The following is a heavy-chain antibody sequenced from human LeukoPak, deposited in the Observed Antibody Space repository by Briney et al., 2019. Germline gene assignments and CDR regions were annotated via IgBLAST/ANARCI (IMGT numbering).Heavy chain of an antibody. CDR2: IISSISYI. CDR1: GFTFSSYS. V-gene: IGHV3-21*04. CDR3: ARAPIWRDAFDI. Sequence: GGSLRLSCAASGFTFSSYSMNWVRQAPGKGREWVSSIISSISYIYYADSVKGRFTISRKNAKNSLYLQMNSLRAEDTAMYYCARAPIWRDAFDIWGQGTMVTVSS. J-gene: IGHJ3*02.